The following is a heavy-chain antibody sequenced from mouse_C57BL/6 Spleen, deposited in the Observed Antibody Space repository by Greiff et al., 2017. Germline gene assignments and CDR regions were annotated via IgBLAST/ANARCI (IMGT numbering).Heavy chain of an antibody. CDR1: GFTFSDYG. CDR3: AGEIITTVVGYAMDY. V-gene: IGHV5-17*01. D-gene: IGHD1-1*01. J-gene: IGHJ4*01. CDR2: ISSGSSTI. Sequence: EVQVVESGGGLVKPGGSLKLSCAASGFTFSDYGMHWVRQAPEKGLEWVAYISSGSSTIYYADTVKGRFTISRDNAKNTLFLQMTSLRSEDTAMYYCAGEIITTVVGYAMDYWGQGTSVTVAS.